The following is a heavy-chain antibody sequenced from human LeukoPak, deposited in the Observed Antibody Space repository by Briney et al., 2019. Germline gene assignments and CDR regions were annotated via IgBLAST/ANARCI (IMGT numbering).Heavy chain of an antibody. CDR3: AKDIWDYDFWSGYSIDY. V-gene: IGHV3-23*01. D-gene: IGHD3-3*01. CDR2: ISGSGGST. CDR1: GFTFSSYA. J-gene: IGHJ4*02. Sequence: GGSLRLSCAASGFTFSSYAMSWVRQAPGKGLEWVSAISGSGGSTYYADSVKGRFTISRDNSKNTLYLQMNSPRAEDTAVYYCAKDIWDYDFWSGYSIDYWGQGTLVTVSS.